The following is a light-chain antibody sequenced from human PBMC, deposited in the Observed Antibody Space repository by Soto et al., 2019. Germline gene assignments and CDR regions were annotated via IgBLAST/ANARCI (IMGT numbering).Light chain of an antibody. V-gene: IGLV2-14*03. CDR1: SSDVGNYNY. CDR2: DVS. Sequence: QSVLTQPASVSGSPGQSITISCTGTSSDVGNYNYVSWYQQQPGKAPKVMIYDVSDRPSGVSNRFSGSKSGNTASLIISGLQAEDEADYYCSSYTSSNTVVFGGGTKVTVL. CDR3: SSYTSSNTVV. J-gene: IGLJ2*01.